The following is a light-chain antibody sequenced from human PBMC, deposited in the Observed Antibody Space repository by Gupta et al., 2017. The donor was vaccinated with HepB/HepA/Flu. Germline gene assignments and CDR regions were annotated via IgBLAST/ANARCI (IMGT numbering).Light chain of an antibody. CDR2: DAS. CDR1: QSVGTY. J-gene: IGKJ3*01. V-gene: IGKV3-11*01. CDR3: QQRSDWPLFT. Sequence: EIVLTQSPATLPLSPGERATLSCRATQSVGTYLAWYQHKPGQAPRLLIYDASNRATGIPARFSGSGSGTDFTLTISSLEPEDFAVYYCQQRSDWPLFTFGPGTRVDIK.